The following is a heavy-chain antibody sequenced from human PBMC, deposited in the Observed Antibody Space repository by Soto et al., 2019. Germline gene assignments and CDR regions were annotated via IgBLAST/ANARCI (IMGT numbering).Heavy chain of an antibody. CDR2: TVVGSGNT. Sequence: VASVKVSCKASGFTFTSSAVQWVRQARGQRLEWIGWTVVGSGNTNYAQKFQERVTITRDMSTSTAYMELSSLRSEDTAVYYCAADIRAPGAFDIWGQGTMVTVSS. CDR1: GFTFTSSA. CDR3: AADIRAPGAFDI. V-gene: IGHV1-58*01. J-gene: IGHJ3*02.